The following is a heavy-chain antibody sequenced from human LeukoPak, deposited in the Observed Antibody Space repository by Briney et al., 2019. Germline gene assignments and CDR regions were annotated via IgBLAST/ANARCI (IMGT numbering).Heavy chain of an antibody. CDR1: GGSFNDYY. J-gene: IGHJ3*01. D-gene: IGHD2-2*02. Sequence: SETLSLTCAVYGGSFNDYYWSWIRQSPGTGLEWIGEIHHSGSTNYNSSLESRVTMSIDTSNNQSSLKLTSVTAADTAVYYCASHKYPVQAFDVWGQGTMVTVSS. V-gene: IGHV4-34*01. CDR3: ASHKYPVQAFDV. CDR2: IHHSGST.